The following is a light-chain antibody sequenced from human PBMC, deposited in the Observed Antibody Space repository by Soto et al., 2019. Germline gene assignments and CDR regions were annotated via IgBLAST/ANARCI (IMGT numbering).Light chain of an antibody. Sequence: QAVVTQPPSVSGAPGQRVTISCTGSSSNIGAGYDVHWYQQLPGTAPKLLIYGNSNRPSGVPDRFSGSKSGTSASLAITGLQAEDEADYNCQSYDSSLSADVFGTGTKVTVL. CDR3: QSYDSSLSADV. CDR2: GNS. CDR1: SSNIGAGYD. J-gene: IGLJ1*01. V-gene: IGLV1-40*01.